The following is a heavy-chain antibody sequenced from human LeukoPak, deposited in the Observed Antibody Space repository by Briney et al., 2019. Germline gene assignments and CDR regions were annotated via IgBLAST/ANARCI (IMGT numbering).Heavy chain of an antibody. CDR1: GYSFTNYW. J-gene: IGHJ4*02. D-gene: IGHD1-1*01. Sequence: GESLKISCQGSGYSFTNYWIGWVRQMPGKGLEWMGIIFPGDSDTRYNPSFQGQVIISADKSVNTAYLQLSSLKASDTAIFYSARGIRYNDGGYFDYWGQGTLVTVSS. CDR3: ARGIRYNDGGYFDY. CDR2: IFPGDSDT. V-gene: IGHV5-51*01.